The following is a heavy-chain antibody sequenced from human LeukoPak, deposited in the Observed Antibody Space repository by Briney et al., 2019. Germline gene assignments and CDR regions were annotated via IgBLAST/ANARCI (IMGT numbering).Heavy chain of an antibody. D-gene: IGHD2-15*01. CDR2: ISSSSSYI. V-gene: IGHV3-21*01. CDR3: ARDYSEYYYYYYMDV. CDR1: GFTFSSYS. J-gene: IGHJ6*03. Sequence: GGSLRLSCAASGFTFSSYSMNWVRQAPGKGLEWVSSISSSSSYIYYADSVKGRFTISRGNAKNSLYLQMNSLRAEDTAVYYCARDYSEYYYYYYMDVWGKGTTVTVSS.